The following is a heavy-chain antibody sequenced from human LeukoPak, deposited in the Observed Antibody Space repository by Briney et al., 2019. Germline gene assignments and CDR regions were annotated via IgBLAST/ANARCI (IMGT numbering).Heavy chain of an antibody. CDR1: GYTFTSYG. CDR3: ARENAIFGVVGFDY. Sequence: ASVKVPCKASGYTFTSYGISWVRQAPGQGLEWMGWISAYNGNTNYAQKLQGRVTMTTDTSTSTAYMELRSLRSDDTAVYYCARENAIFGVVGFDYWGQGTLVTVSS. V-gene: IGHV1-18*01. J-gene: IGHJ4*02. CDR2: ISAYNGNT. D-gene: IGHD3-3*01.